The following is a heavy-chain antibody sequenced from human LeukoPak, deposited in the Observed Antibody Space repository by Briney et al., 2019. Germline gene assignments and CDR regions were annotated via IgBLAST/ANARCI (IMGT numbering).Heavy chain of an antibody. V-gene: IGHV1-18*01. CDR2: ISAYNGNT. D-gene: IGHD3-22*01. J-gene: IGHJ3*02. CDR1: GYTFTSYA. Sequence: ASVKVSCKASGYTFTSYAMNWVRQAPGQGLEWMGWISAYNGNTNYAQKLQGRVTMTTDTSTSTAYMELRSLRSDDTAVYYCARASHYYDSSGYYLIWGQGTMVTVSS. CDR3: ARASHYYDSSGYYLI.